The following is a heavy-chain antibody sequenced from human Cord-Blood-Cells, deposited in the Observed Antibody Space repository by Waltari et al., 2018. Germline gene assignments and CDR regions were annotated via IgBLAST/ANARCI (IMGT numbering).Heavy chain of an antibody. CDR2: INPNSGGT. CDR3: ARDSGSYYYFDY. CDR1: GYTFTGYY. D-gene: IGHD1-26*01. Sequence: QVQLVQSGAEVKKSGASVKVSCKASGYTFTGYYMHWVRQAPGQGLEWMGWINPNSGGTNYALKFQGRVTMTRDTSISTAYMELSRLRSDDTAVYYCARDSGSYYYFDYWGQGTLVTVSS. V-gene: IGHV1-2*02. J-gene: IGHJ4*02.